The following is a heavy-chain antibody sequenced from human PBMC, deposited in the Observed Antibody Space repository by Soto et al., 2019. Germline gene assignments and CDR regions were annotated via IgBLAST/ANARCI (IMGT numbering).Heavy chain of an antibody. V-gene: IGHV3-23*01. CDR1: GFTFSSYA. Sequence: EVQMLESGGGLVQPGGSLRLSCAASGFTFSSYALTWFRQAPGKGLEWVSFITGSGDYTRYTDSVKGRFTITRDNAKNTLFLQMKSLRADDTAIYYCGKDPNGDYFGAFDFWGQGTMVTVSS. D-gene: IGHD4-17*01. CDR2: ITGSGDYT. CDR3: GKDPNGDYFGAFDF. J-gene: IGHJ3*01.